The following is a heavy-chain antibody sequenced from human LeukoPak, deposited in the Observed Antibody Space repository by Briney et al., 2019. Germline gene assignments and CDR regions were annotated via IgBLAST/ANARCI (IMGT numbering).Heavy chain of an antibody. D-gene: IGHD2-15*01. V-gene: IGHV4-34*01. Sequence: SETLSLTYTVSGGSISSYYWSWIRQPPGKGLEWTGEINHSGSTNYNPSLKSRVTISVDTSKNQFSLKLSSVTAADTAVYYCARGSRRLADIVVVVAATRFDYWGQGTLVTVSS. J-gene: IGHJ4*02. CDR3: ARGSRRLADIVVVVAATRFDY. CDR2: INHSGST. CDR1: GGSISSYY.